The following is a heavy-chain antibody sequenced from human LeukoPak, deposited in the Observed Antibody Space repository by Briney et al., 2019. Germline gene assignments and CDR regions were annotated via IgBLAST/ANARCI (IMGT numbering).Heavy chain of an antibody. CDR2: MYYSGST. D-gene: IGHD3-22*01. V-gene: IGHV4-39*07. Sequence: ASETLSLTCTVSGASISSNSYYWGWIRQPPGRGLEWIGSMYYSGSTYYNPSLKSRVTISVDTSKNQFSLKLSSVTAADTAVYYCARGGWNKFDYWGQGTLVTVSS. J-gene: IGHJ4*02. CDR1: GASISSNSYY. CDR3: ARGGWNKFDY.